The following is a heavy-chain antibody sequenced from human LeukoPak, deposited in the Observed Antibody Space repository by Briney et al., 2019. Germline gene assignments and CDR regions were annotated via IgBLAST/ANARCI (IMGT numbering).Heavy chain of an antibody. CDR3: PSDSGSGGGCHYWYFDL. V-gene: IGHV1-2*02. CDR1: GYTFTCYY. CDR2: INPNSGAT. J-gene: IGHJ2*01. Sequence: ASVKLSCKASGYTFTCYYMHWVRQAPGQGLEWMGWINPNSGATNYAQKFQGRVTMTRDTSISTTSIELSSLKPNDTNPTLYPSDSGSGGGCHYWYFDLWGRGTLVTAS. D-gene: IGHD2-15*01.